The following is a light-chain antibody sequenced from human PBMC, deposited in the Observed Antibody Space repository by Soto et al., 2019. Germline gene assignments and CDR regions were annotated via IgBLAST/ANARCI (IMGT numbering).Light chain of an antibody. V-gene: IGKV1-5*01. Sequence: IQMTQSPSPLSASVGDRVTLRCRASHNIERWMAWYQQKPGKAPSLLIFDASTLHSGVPSRFSGSGSGTDFPLTSSILQPDDFASYYCQQFAISTTFGQGTKVDIK. CDR2: DAS. CDR1: HNIERW. CDR3: QQFAISTT. J-gene: IGKJ1*01.